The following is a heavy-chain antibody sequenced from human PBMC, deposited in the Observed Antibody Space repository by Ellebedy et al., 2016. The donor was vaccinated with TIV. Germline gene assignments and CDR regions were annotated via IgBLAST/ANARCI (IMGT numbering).Heavy chain of an antibody. CDR1: GFTFSSYS. CDR2: ISSSSSYI. Sequence: GGSLRLXXAASGFTFSSYSMNWVRQAPGKGLEWVSSISSSSSYIYYADSVKGRFTISRDNAKNSLYLQMNSLRDEDTAVHYCARESWGVDIVATTETYYYYGMDVWGQGTTVTVSS. J-gene: IGHJ6*02. V-gene: IGHV3-21*01. D-gene: IGHD5-12*01. CDR3: ARESWGVDIVATTETYYYYGMDV.